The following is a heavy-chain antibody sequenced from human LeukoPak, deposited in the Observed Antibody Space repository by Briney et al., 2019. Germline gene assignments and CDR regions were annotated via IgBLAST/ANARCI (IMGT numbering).Heavy chain of an antibody. V-gene: IGHV5-51*01. CDR2: IYLGDSDA. Sequence: RTGESLKISCNGSGYSFLNYWIGWVRQMPGKGLEWMGIIYLGDSDAKYSPSFQGQVTISADKSISTAYVQWSSLKASDSAMYYCARLSEDRYYDFWSGYGAGAGFDIWGQGTMVTVSS. D-gene: IGHD3-3*01. J-gene: IGHJ3*02. CDR1: GYSFLNYW. CDR3: ARLSEDRYYDFWSGYGAGAGFDI.